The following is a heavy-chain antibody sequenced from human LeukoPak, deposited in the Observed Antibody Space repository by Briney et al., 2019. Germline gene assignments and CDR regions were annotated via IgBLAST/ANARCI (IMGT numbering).Heavy chain of an antibody. CDR3: ASSPIAVAARNMIRGWFDP. CDR1: GGSISSYY. CDR2: IYYSGST. Sequence: PSETLSLTCTVSGGSISSYYWGWIRQPPGGGLEWIGYIYYSGSTNYNPSLKSRVTISVDTSKNQFSPKLSSVTAADPGVYYCASSPIAVAARNMIRGWFDPWGQGTLVTVSS. J-gene: IGHJ5*02. D-gene: IGHD6-19*01. V-gene: IGHV4-59*08.